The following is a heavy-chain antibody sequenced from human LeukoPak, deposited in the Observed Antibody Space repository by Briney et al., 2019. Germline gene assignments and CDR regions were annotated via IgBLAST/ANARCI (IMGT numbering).Heavy chain of an antibody. J-gene: IGHJ6*02. CDR3: AKRSRRLTLVRGVPREDV. D-gene: IGHD3-10*01. CDR1: GITFSNYA. CDR2: ISNRGDTT. V-gene: IGHV3-23*01. Sequence: GGSLRLSCAVSGITFSNYAMSWVRQAPGQGLEWVSAISNRGDTTYYTDSVKGRFTISRDNSKNTLYLQMNSLRAEDTAVYYCAKRSRRLTLVRGVPREDVWGQGTTVTVSS.